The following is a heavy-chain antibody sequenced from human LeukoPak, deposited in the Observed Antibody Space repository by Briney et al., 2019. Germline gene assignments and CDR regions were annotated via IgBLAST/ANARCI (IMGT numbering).Heavy chain of an antibody. CDR2: FQSSGST. J-gene: IGHJ4*02. D-gene: IGHD4-17*01. V-gene: IGHV4-4*07. CDR1: GASISSYY. Sequence: SETLSLTCTVSGASISSYYWSWIRQPAGKGLEWIGRFQSSGSTNYNPSLKSRVTMSVDTSKNQFSLKLTSVTAADTAVYYCARDSYQYGDNVRYFDYWGQGTLVGV. CDR3: ARDSYQYGDNVRYFDY.